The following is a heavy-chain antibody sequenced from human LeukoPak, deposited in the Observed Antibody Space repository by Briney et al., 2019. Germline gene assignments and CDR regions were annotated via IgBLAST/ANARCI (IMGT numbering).Heavy chain of an antibody. V-gene: IGHV3-23*01. D-gene: IGHD1-14*01. J-gene: IGHJ6*03. CDR3: AKGGTSNYYYYYYMDV. Sequence: PGGSLRLSCAASGFTFSSYAMSWVRQAPGKGLEWVSAISGSGGSTYYADSVKGRFTISRDNSKNTLYLQMNSLRAEDTAVYYCAKGGTSNYYYYYYMDVWGKGTTATVSS. CDR1: GFTFSSYA. CDR2: ISGSGGST.